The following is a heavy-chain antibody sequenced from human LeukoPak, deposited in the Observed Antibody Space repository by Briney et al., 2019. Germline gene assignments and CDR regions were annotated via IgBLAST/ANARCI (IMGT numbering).Heavy chain of an antibody. CDR1: GYSFTSYW. V-gene: IGHV5-51*01. D-gene: IGHD6-13*01. CDR2: IYPGDSDT. Sequence: GESLKISCKGSGYSFTSYWIGWVRQMPGKGLEWMGIIYPGDSDTRYSPSFQGQVTISADKSISTAYLQWSSLKASDTAMYYCARQLGGSSWPNNWFDPWGQGTLVTVSS. J-gene: IGHJ5*02. CDR3: ARQLGGSSWPNNWFDP.